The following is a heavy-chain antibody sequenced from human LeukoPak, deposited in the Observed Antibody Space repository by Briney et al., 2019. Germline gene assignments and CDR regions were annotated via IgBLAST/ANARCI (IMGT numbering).Heavy chain of an antibody. CDR3: ARKKGYSSFYDYYYMDV. V-gene: IGHV1-69*05. J-gene: IGHJ6*03. D-gene: IGHD6-6*01. CDR2: IIPIFGTA. Sequence: SVKVSCKASGGTFSSYAISWVRQAPGQGLEWMGRIIPIFGTANYAQKFQGRVTITTDESTSTAYMELSSLRSEDTAVYYCARKKGYSSFYDYYYMDVWGKGTTVTVSS. CDR1: GGTFSSYA.